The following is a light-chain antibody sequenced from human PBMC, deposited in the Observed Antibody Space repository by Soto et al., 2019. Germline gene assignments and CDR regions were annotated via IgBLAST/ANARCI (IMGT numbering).Light chain of an antibody. CDR2: AAS. CDR3: QHFNSYPIT. J-gene: IGKJ5*01. CDR1: QVSRSY. Sequence: IQLTQSPSSLCASVGDRVTLTCRASQVSRSYVDGDQQKPGTAPKILLDAASTLQRVVPSMFSGSGAGTYFTLTSSSLHPDDFATYCCQHFNSYPITFGRGTRLEIK. V-gene: IGKV1-9*01.